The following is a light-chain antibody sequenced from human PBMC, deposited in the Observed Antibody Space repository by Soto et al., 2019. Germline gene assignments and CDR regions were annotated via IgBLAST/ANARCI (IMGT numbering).Light chain of an antibody. CDR1: QSVSSSY. CDR2: GAY. CDR3: KQYHDWPGT. V-gene: IGKV3-15*01. Sequence: EILFSQSPGTLSLSPGERATLSCRASQSVSSSYLAWYQQKPGQAPRLLIYGAYTRATGIQVRFSGSGSGTEFTLTIRSLQSEDFAVYFCKQYHDWPGTFGQGTKVDIK. J-gene: IGKJ1*01.